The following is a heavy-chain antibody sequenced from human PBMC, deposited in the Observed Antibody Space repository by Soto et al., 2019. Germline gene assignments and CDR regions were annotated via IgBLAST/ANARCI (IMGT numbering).Heavy chain of an antibody. CDR2: IYYSGST. CDR3: ARTEGYYSFAMDV. Sequence: SSETLSLTCTVSGGSISSYYWSWIRQPPGKGLEWIGYIYYSGSTNYNPSLKSRVTISVDTSKNQFSLKLSSVTAADTAVYYCARTEGYYSFAMDVWGQGPTVT. J-gene: IGHJ6*02. V-gene: IGHV4-59*08. CDR1: GGSISSYY.